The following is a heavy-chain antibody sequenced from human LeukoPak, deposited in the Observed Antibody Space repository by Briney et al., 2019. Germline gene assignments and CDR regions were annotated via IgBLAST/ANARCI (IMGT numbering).Heavy chain of an antibody. CDR1: GYTFTSYD. D-gene: IGHD6-19*01. J-gene: IGHJ1*01. CDR2: ISAYNGNT. Sequence: ASVKVSCKASGYTFTSYDINWVRQATGQGLEWMGWISAYNGNTNYAQKLQGRVTMTTDTSTSTAYMELRSLRSDDTAVYYCAKGGWYIDAEYFQHWGQGTLVTVSS. V-gene: IGHV1-18*01. CDR3: AKGGWYIDAEYFQH.